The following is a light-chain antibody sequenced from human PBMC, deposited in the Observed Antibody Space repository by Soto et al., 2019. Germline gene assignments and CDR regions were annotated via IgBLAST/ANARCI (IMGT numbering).Light chain of an antibody. CDR2: AAS. V-gene: IGKV1-27*01. Sequence: DIQMTQSPSSLSASVGDRVTITCRASQAIINYLAWYQQKPGKVPTLLISAASTLQSGVPSRFSGSGSGTDFTLTICSLQPEDVATYYWQKFNAAPTFGGGTKVEI. CDR1: QAIINY. J-gene: IGKJ4*01. CDR3: QKFNAAPT.